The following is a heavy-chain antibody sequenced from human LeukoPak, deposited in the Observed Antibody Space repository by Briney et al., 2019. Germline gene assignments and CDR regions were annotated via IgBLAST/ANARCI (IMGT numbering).Heavy chain of an antibody. Sequence: GASVKVSCKASGGTFSGYAISWVRQAPGQGLEWMGGIIPIFGTANYAQKFQGRVTITADESTSTAYMELSSLRSEDTAVYYCARGYGLWGSGSHDAFDIWGQGTMVTVSS. CDR1: GGTFSGYA. V-gene: IGHV1-69*01. CDR2: IIPIFGTA. CDR3: ARGYGLWGSGSHDAFDI. D-gene: IGHD3-10*01. J-gene: IGHJ3*02.